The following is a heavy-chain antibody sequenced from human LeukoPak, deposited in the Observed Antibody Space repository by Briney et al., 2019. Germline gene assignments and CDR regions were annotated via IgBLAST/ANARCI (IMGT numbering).Heavy chain of an antibody. J-gene: IGHJ4*02. Sequence: GESLKISCKGSGYTFINYWIAWVRQMPGKGLEWMGRIDPSDSYTNYSPSFQGHVTISADNSISTAYLQCSSLKASDTAMYYCARLVGGTVDYWGQGTLVTVSS. CDR1: GYTFINYW. CDR3: ARLVGGTVDY. D-gene: IGHD1-26*01. V-gene: IGHV5-10-1*01. CDR2: IDPSDSYT.